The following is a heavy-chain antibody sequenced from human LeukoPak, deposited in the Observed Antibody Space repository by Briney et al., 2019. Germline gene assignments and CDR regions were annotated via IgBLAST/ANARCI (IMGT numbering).Heavy chain of an antibody. CDR3: ARGGIYDYGSGSLNY. J-gene: IGHJ4*02. CDR2: ISYDGSNK. D-gene: IGHD3-10*01. CDR1: EFTFSSYA. V-gene: IGHV3-30*01. Sequence: GGSLRLSCAASEFTFSSYAMHWVRQAPGKGLEWVAVISYDGSNKYYADSVKGRFTISRDNSKNTLYLQMNSLRAEDTALYYCARGGIYDYGSGSLNYWGQGTLVTVSS.